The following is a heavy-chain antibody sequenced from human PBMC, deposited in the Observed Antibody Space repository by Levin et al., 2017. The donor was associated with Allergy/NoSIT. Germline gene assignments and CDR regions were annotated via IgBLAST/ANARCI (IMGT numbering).Heavy chain of an antibody. D-gene: IGHD2-15*01. Sequence: ASVKVSCKASGYTFTSYYMHWVRQAPGQGLEWMGIINPSGGSTSYAQRFQGRVTMTRDTSTSTVYMELSSLRSEDTAVYYCARGYCSGGSCYSRKHAFDIWGQGTMVTVSS. CDR2: INPSGGST. CDR1: GYTFTSYY. J-gene: IGHJ3*02. CDR3: ARGYCSGGSCYSRKHAFDI. V-gene: IGHV1-46*01.